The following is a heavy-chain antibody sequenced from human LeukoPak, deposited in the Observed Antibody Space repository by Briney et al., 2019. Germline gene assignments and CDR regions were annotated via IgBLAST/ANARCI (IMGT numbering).Heavy chain of an antibody. J-gene: IGHJ4*02. Sequence: GGSLRLSCAASGFTFSSYAMSWVRQAQGKGLEWVSAISGSGGSTYYADSVKGRFTISRDNSKNTLYLQMNSLRAEDTAVYYCANGGYGDYFDYWGQGTLVTVSS. CDR3: ANGGYGDYFDY. V-gene: IGHV3-23*01. CDR1: GFTFSSYA. D-gene: IGHD5-12*01. CDR2: ISGSGGST.